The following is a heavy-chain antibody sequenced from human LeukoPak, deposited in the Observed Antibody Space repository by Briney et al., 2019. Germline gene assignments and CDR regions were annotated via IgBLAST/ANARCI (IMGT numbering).Heavy chain of an antibody. CDR2: INSDGIST. J-gene: IGHJ4*02. CDR3: ARDPDRSGWSTFEY. Sequence: GGSLRLSCAASGFTLRSYWMHWVRQAPGKGLVWVSRINSDGISTTYADSVKGRFTISRDNAKNTLYLQMNSLRAEDTAVYYCARDPDRSGWSTFEYWGQGTLVTVSS. CDR1: GFTLRSYW. D-gene: IGHD6-19*01. V-gene: IGHV3-74*01.